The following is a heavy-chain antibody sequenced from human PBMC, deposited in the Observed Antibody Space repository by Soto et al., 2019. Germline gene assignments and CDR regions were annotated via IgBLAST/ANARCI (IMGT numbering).Heavy chain of an antibody. CDR3: AREYTAWPLAYGLDV. V-gene: IGHV3-21*01. CDR2: ISSRSDI. Sequence: GGSLRLSCVGSGFTFSTYSINWVRQAPGKGLEWVSSISSRSDIYYADSVKGRFAISRDNAKNSVSLQMNSLRAEDTAVYYCAREYTAWPLAYGLDVWGQGTTVTVSS. D-gene: IGHD2-2*02. CDR1: GFTFSTYS. J-gene: IGHJ6*02.